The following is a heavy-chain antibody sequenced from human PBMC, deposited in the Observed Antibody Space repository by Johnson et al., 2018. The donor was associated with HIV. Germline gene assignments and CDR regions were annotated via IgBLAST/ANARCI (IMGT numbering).Heavy chain of an antibody. CDR2: ISYDGSNK. CDR1: GFTFSSYA. V-gene: IGHV3-30-3*01. D-gene: IGHD3-22*01. J-gene: IGHJ3*02. Sequence: QVQLVESGGGVVQPGRSPRLSCAASGFTFSSYAMHWVRQAPGKGLEWVAVISYDGSNKYYADSVNGRFTISRDNSKNTLYLQMNSLRAEETAVYYCASCESDSSGRGAFDIWGQGTMVTVSS. CDR3: ASCESDSSGRGAFDI.